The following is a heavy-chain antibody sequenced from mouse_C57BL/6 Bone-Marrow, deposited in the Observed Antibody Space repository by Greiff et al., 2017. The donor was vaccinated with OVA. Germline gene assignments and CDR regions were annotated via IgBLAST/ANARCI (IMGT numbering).Heavy chain of an antibody. CDR3: ASLYYEGYFDV. Sequence: VQLKESGPGLVKPSQSLSLTCSVTGYSITSGYYWNWIRQFPGNKLEWMGYISYDGSNNYNPSLKNRISITRDTSKNQFFLKLNSVTTEDTATYYCASLYYEGYFDVWGTGTTVTVSS. CDR1: GYSITSGYY. CDR2: ISYDGSN. D-gene: IGHD2-4*01. V-gene: IGHV3-6*01. J-gene: IGHJ1*03.